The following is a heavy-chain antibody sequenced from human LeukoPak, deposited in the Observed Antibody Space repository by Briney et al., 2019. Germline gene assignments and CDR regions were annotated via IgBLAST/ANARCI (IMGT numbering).Heavy chain of an antibody. V-gene: IGHV4-59*01. J-gene: IGHJ5*02. CDR1: GGSISSYY. Sequence: SETLSLTCTVSGGSISSYYWSWIRQPPGTGLEWIGYIYYSGSTNYNPSLKSRVTISVDTSKNQFSLKLSSVTAADTAVYYCARNLRDDYGDYFSGWFDPWGQGTLVTVSS. D-gene: IGHD4-17*01. CDR3: ARNLRDDYGDYFSGWFDP. CDR2: IYYSGST.